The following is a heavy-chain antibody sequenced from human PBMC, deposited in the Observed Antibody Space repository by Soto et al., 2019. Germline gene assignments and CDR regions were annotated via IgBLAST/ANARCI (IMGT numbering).Heavy chain of an antibody. D-gene: IGHD5-18*01. CDR3: AKYSYGSSVDAFDI. CDR1: GGTFSSYA. CDR2: IIPIFGTA. J-gene: IGHJ3*02. V-gene: IGHV1-69*01. Sequence: QVQLVQSGAEVKKPGSSVKVSCKASGGTFSSYAISWVRQAPGQGLEWMGGIIPIFGTANYAQKFQGRVTITADESTSTAYMELSSLRSEDTAVYYCAKYSYGSSVDAFDIWGQGTMVTVSS.